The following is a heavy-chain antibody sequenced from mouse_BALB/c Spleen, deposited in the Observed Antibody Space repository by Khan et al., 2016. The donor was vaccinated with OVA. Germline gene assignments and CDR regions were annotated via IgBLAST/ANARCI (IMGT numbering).Heavy chain of an antibody. CDR2: INPNNGDT. V-gene: IGHV1-18*01. CDR3: ARTGYGSLGY. D-gene: IGHD1-1*01. J-gene: IGHJ2*01. Sequence: VRLQQSGPELVKPGASVKISCKASGYIFSDYTIDWVQQSHGKSLEWVGDINPNNGDTFYTQKFKGKSTFTVDKSSSTAFMELRSLTSEDTAVYYCARTGYGSLGYWGQGTTLTVSS. CDR1: GYIFSDYT.